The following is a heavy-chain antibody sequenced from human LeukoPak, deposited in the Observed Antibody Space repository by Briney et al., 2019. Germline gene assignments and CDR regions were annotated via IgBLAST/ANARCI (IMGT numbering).Heavy chain of an antibody. Sequence: GASVKVSCKASGYTFTGYYMHWVRQAPGQGLEWMGIINPSGGSTSYAQKFQGRVTITRDTSASTAYMELSSLRSEDTAVYYCARDPSVNAFDIWGQGTMVTVSS. CDR2: INPSGGST. J-gene: IGHJ3*02. CDR3: ARDPSVNAFDI. V-gene: IGHV1-46*01. CDR1: GYTFTGYY.